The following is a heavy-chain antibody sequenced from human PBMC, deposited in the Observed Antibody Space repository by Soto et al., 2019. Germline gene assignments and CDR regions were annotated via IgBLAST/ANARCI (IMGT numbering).Heavy chain of an antibody. CDR3: ARGNIRGHGYFDWLPLPYFDY. CDR2: IYYSGST. D-gene: IGHD3-9*01. J-gene: IGHJ4*02. CDR1: GGSIRSGGYY. Sequence: SETLSLTCTVSGGSIRSGGYYWSWIRQHPGKGLEWIGYIYYSGSTYYNPSLKSRVTISVDTSKNQFSLRVNSVTAADTAVYYCARGNIRGHGYFDWLPLPYFDYWGQGTPVTVSS. V-gene: IGHV4-31*03.